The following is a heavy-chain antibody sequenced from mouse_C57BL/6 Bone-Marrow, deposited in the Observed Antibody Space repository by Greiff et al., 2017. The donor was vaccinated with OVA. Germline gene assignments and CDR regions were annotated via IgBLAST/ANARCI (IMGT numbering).Heavy chain of an antibody. J-gene: IGHJ2*01. CDR3: ARAEVYDYDVAYFDY. CDR2: IYPRSGNT. D-gene: IGHD2-4*01. CDR1: AYTFTSYG. Sequence: QVQLQQSGAELARPGASVKLSCKASAYTFTSYGISWVKQRTGQGLEWIGEIYPRSGNTYYNEKFKGKATLTADKSSSTAYMELRSLTSEDSAVYFCARAEVYDYDVAYFDYWGQGTTLTVSS. V-gene: IGHV1-81*01.